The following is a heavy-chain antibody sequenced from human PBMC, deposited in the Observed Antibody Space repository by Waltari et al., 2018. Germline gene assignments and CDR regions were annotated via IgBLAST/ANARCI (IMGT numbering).Heavy chain of an antibody. Sequence: QVQLQQWGAGLLKPSETLSLTCAVYGGSFSGYYWSWIRQPPGKGLEWLGEINHSGGTNYNPSRKRRVTISVDTSKNQFSLKLSSVTAADTAVYYGARVRRQWLVQRSFDYWGQVTLVTVSS. CDR2: INHSGGT. CDR3: ARVRRQWLVQRSFDY. CDR1: GGSFSGYY. V-gene: IGHV4-34*01. D-gene: IGHD6-19*01. J-gene: IGHJ4*02.